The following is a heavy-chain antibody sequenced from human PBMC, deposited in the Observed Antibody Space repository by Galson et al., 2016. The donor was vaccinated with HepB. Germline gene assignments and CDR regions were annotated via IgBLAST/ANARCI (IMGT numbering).Heavy chain of an antibody. CDR3: AKGLAYCSGTSCLSYSDSPGGGMDV. CDR2: TWYDGNNK. Sequence: SLRLSCAASGFAFSTFGMHWVRQAPGKGLEWVAVTWYDGNNKYYLNSVKGRFTISRDNSKNMLYLQLNSLRVEDTAVYYCAKGLAYCSGTSCLSYSDSPGGGMDVWGQGTTVTVSS. V-gene: IGHV3-33*06. D-gene: IGHD2-2*01. J-gene: IGHJ6*02. CDR1: GFAFSTFG.